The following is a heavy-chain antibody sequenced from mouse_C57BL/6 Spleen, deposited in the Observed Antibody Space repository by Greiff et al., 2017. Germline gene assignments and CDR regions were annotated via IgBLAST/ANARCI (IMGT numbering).Heavy chain of an antibody. J-gene: IGHJ2*01. Sequence: LQASGAELMKPGASVKLSCKATGYTFPRYWIQWVKQRPGHGLEWIGEIFPGSGSTNSNEKFKGKATLTEDKSSNTAYMQLSSLTTEDSAVYYCARSCYGNYVSDYWGQGTTLTVSS. CDR1: GYTFPRYW. CDR3: ARSCYGNYVSDY. V-gene: IGHV1-9*01. CDR2: IFPGSGST. D-gene: IGHD2-1*01.